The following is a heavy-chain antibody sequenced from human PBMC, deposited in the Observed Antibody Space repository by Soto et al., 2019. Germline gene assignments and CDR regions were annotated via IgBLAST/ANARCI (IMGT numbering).Heavy chain of an antibody. J-gene: IGHJ6*03. V-gene: IGHV3-23*01. Sequence: PGGSLRLSCAASGFTFSSYAMSWVRQAPGKGLEWVSAISGSGGSTYYADSVKGRFTISRDNSKNTLYLQMNSLRAEDTAVYYCAKKYCTNGVCLDSYYYYYYMDVWGKGTTVTVSS. D-gene: IGHD2-8*01. CDR1: GFTFSSYA. CDR2: ISGSGGST. CDR3: AKKYCTNGVCLDSYYYYYYMDV.